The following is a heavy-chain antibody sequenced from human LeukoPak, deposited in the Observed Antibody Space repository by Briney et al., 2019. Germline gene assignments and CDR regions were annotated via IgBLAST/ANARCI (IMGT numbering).Heavy chain of an antibody. J-gene: IGHJ3*02. V-gene: IGHV1-8*01. D-gene: IGHD3-9*01. CDR1: GYTFTSYD. CDR2: MNPNSGNT. Sequence: VASVKVSCKASGYTFTSYDINWVRQATGQGLEWMGWMNPNSGNTGYAQKFQGRVTMTRNTSISTAYMELSSLRSDDTAVYYCARGYDILPGAFDIWGQGTMVTVSS. CDR3: ARGYDILPGAFDI.